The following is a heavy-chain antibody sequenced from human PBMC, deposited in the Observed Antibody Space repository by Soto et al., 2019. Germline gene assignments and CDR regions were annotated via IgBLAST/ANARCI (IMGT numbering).Heavy chain of an antibody. CDR2: ISYDGSNE. V-gene: IGHV3-30-3*01. CDR1: GFSFSDYA. D-gene: IGHD1-26*01. CDR3: ARAWSGNYYDAGDY. J-gene: IGHJ4*02. Sequence: QVQLVESGGGVVHPGRSLRLSCGASGFSFSDYAMHWVRQAPGKGLEWVSVISYDGSNEYYADSVKGRFTISRDNSKNTLYLQMNSLGAEDTAVYYCARAWSGNYYDAGDYWGQGTLVTVSS.